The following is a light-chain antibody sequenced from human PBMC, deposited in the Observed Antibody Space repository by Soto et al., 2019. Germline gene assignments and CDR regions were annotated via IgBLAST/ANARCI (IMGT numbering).Light chain of an antibody. Sequence: EIVMTQSPATLSVSPGERATLSCRASQSVSSNLAWYQQKPGQAPRLLIYGASTRATGIPARFSGSGSGTEFTLTISSLQSEDFAVYYCQQYNNWHPRWTFGQGTKVDIX. CDR1: QSVSSN. J-gene: IGKJ1*01. CDR3: QQYNNWHPRWT. V-gene: IGKV3-15*01. CDR2: GAS.